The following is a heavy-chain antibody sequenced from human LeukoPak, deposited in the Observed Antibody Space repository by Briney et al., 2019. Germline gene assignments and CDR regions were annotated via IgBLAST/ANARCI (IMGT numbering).Heavy chain of an antibody. CDR2: IYYSGST. CDR3: ARERSSWYTQNYYYYYMDV. D-gene: IGHD6-13*01. CDR1: GGSISSYY. V-gene: IGHV4-59*01. J-gene: IGHJ6*03. Sequence: KPSETLSLTCTVSGGSISSYYWSWIRQPPGKGLEWIGYIYYSGSTNYNPSLKSRVTISVDTSKNQFSLKLSSVTAADTAVYYCARERSSWYTQNYYYYYMDVWGKGTTVTISS.